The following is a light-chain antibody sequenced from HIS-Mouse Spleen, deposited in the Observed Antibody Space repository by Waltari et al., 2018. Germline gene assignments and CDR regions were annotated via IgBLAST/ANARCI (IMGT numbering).Light chain of an antibody. CDR3: SSYAGSNNVV. V-gene: IGLV2-14*03. J-gene: IGLJ2*01. CDR1: SSDVGGYNY. Sequence: QSALTQPASVSGSPGQSITISCPGTSSDVGGYNYVSWYQQHPGKAPKLMFYDGSNRPVGCSNRFSGSKSGNTASLTISGLQAEDEADYYCSSYAGSNNVVFGGGTKLTVL. CDR2: DGS.